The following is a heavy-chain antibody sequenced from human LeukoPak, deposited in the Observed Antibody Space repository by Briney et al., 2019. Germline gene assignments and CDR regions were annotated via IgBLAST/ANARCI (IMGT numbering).Heavy chain of an antibody. CDR1: GYIFTSYW. CDR2: IYTGDSDT. D-gene: IGHD2-21*02. Sequence: GESLKISCKGSGYIFTSYWIGWVRQMPGKGLEWLGFIYTGDSDTRYSPSFQGHLTISVDKSITTAYLQWSSLKASDTPTSYRARGGGGDSDGFDVWGQGTMVTVSS. CDR3: ARGGGGDSDGFDV. J-gene: IGHJ3*01. V-gene: IGHV5-51*01.